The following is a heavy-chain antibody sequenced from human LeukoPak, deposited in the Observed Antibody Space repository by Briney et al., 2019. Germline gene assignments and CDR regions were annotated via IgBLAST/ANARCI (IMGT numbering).Heavy chain of an antibody. CDR2: IYYSGST. CDR1: GVSISSSSYY. V-gene: IGHV4-39*01. Sequence: SETLSLTCTVSGVSISSSSYYWGGIRQPPGKGREWIGNIYYSGSTYYNPSLKSRVTISVYTSKTQFSLKLSSLTPADTAVYYCARQGGRPSYFDFWGQGTLITVSS. D-gene: IGHD1-26*01. J-gene: IGHJ4*02. CDR3: ARQGGRPSYFDF.